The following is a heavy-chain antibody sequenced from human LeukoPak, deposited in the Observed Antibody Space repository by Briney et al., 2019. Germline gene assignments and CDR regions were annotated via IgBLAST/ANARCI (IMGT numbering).Heavy chain of an antibody. J-gene: IGHJ5*02. CDR3: ARGPVLTWFDP. CDR2: INPSGGST. CDR1: GYTFTSYY. D-gene: IGHD4/OR15-4a*01. V-gene: IGHV1-46*01. Sequence: GASVKVSCKASGYTFTSYYMHWVRRPPGQGLEWMGIINPSGGSTSYAQKFQGRVTMTRDTSTSTVYMELSSLRSEDTAVYYCARGPVLTWFDPWGQGTLVTVSS.